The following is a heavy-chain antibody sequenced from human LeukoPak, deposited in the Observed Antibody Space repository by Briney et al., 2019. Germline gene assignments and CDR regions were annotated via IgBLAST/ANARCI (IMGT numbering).Heavy chain of an antibody. V-gene: IGHV1-18*01. J-gene: IGHJ4*02. Sequence: ASVKVSCRASGYSFTSYGISWVRQAPGQGLEWMGWISGYNGNTNYAQKLQGRVTMTTDTSTSTAYMELRSLRSDDTAVYYCASGREGYNPSDYWGQGTLVTVSS. CDR1: GYSFTSYG. D-gene: IGHD5-24*01. CDR2: ISGYNGNT. CDR3: ASGREGYNPSDY.